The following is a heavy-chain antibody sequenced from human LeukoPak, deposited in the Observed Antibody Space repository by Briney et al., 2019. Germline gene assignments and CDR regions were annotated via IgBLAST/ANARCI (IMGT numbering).Heavy chain of an antibody. D-gene: IGHD4-17*01. CDR1: GYTLAELC. CDR2: FDPEDGET. J-gene: IGHJ4*02. Sequence: ASVKVSCKVSGYTLAELCMHWVRQAPGKGLEWMGGFDPEDGETIYAQKFQGRVTMTEDTSTDTAYMELSSLRSEDTAVYYCAADPYDYGDYVLGYWGQGTLVTVSS. CDR3: AADPYDYGDYVLGY. V-gene: IGHV1-24*01.